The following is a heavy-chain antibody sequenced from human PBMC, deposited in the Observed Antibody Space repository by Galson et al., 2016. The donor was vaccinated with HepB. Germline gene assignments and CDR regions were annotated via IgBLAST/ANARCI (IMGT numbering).Heavy chain of an antibody. Sequence: SLRLSCAASGFTFNIYAMSWVRQSPGRRLEWVSGIRGSGSSTYYADSVRGRFTISRDNSKNTVYLQMNSLRAEDTGVYYCAKDGRRRWFEDLMSPVSWFDSWGQGT. CDR2: IRGSGSST. V-gene: IGHV3-23*01. D-gene: IGHD3-10*01. J-gene: IGHJ5*01. CDR1: GFTFNIYA. CDR3: AKDGRRRWFEDLMSPVSWFDS.